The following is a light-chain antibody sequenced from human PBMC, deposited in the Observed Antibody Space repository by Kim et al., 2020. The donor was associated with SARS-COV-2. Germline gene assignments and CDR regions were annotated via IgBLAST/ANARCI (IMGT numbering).Light chain of an antibody. Sequence: EIVLTQSPGTLSLSPGERATLSCRASQTVPTNYLAWYQQKAGQPPRLLIYGASIRATGVPDRFSGSGSGADFTLTISRLEPEDFAVYYCQQYGSSSITFGQETRLEIK. J-gene: IGKJ5*01. CDR3: QQYGSSSIT. V-gene: IGKV3-20*01. CDR2: GAS. CDR1: QTVPTNY.